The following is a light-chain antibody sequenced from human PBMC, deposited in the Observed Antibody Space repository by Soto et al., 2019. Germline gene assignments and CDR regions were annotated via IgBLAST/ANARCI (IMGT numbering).Light chain of an antibody. CDR3: LQDYNYPRT. J-gene: IGKJ4*01. V-gene: IGKV1-6*01. Sequence: AIQMTQSPSSLSASVGDRVTITCRASQGIRNDLGWYQQKPGRAPKLLIYAASTLQSGVPSRFSGSGSGTDFTLTSSSLQPEDCATYYGLQDYNYPRTFGQGTRVEIK. CDR1: QGIRND. CDR2: AAS.